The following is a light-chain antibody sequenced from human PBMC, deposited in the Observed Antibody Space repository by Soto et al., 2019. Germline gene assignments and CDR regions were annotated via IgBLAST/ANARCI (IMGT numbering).Light chain of an antibody. V-gene: IGLV2-14*01. CDR1: SSDVGGYNY. J-gene: IGLJ1*01. CDR2: EVS. Sequence: QSVLTQPASVSGSPGQSITISCTGTSSDVGGYNYVSWYQQHPGKAPKLMIYEVSNRPSGVSNRFSGPKSGNTASLTISGLQAEDEADYYCSSYTDNYSYVFGTGTKVTVL. CDR3: SSYTDNYSYV.